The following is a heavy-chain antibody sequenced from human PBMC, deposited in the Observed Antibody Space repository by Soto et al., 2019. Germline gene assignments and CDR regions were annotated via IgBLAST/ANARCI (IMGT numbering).Heavy chain of an antibody. CDR2: ISGSGGST. V-gene: IGHV3-23*01. J-gene: IGHJ5*02. CDR3: AKTPDYYDGSHNWFDP. CDR1: GFTFSSYA. D-gene: IGHD3-22*01. Sequence: PGGSLRLSCAASGFTFSSYAMSWVRQAPGKGLEWVSAISGSGGSTYYADSVKGRFTISRDNSKNTLYLQMNSLRAEDTAVYYCAKTPDYYDGSHNWFDPRGQGTLVTVSS.